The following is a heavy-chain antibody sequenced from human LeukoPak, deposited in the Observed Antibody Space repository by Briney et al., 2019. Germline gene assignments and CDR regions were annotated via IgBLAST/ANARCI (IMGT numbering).Heavy chain of an antibody. CDR3: VRMLNSDF. J-gene: IGHJ4*02. Sequence: GGSLRLSCAASGFTFSSYWMHWVRQAPGKGLVWVSRINSDGSSTSYAGSVKGRFTISRDNAKNTVYLHMNSLSTEDTGVYYCVRMLNSDFWGQGTLVTVSS. V-gene: IGHV3-74*01. D-gene: IGHD2/OR15-2a*01. CDR2: INSDGSST. CDR1: GFTFSSYW.